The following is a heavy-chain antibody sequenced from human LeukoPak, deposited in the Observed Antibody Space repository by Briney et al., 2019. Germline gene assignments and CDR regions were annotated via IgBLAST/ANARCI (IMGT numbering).Heavy chain of an antibody. CDR1: GYTFTYRY. CDR2: ITPFNGNT. J-gene: IGHJ3*02. Sequence: GASVKVSCKASGYTFTYRYLHWVRPAPGQALAWMGWITPFNGNTNYAQKFQDRVTITRDRSMSTAYMELSSLRSEDTAMYYCARASSALGRAFDIWGQGTMVTVSS. V-gene: IGHV1-45*02. CDR3: ARASSALGRAFDI. D-gene: IGHD3-22*01.